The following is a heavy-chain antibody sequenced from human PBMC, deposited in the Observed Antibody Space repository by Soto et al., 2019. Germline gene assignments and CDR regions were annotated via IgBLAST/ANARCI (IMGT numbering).Heavy chain of an antibody. CDR1: GFTFSSYA. J-gene: IGHJ6*01. CDR3: ARDGYIVVVPAAYYYYYGMDV. D-gene: IGHD2-2*01. V-gene: IGHV3-30-3*01. CDR2: ISYDGSNK. Sequence: QVQLVESGGGVVQPGRSLRLSCAASGFTFSSYAMHWVRQAPGKGLEWVAVISYDGSNKYYADSVKGRFTISRDNSKNTLYLQMNSLRAEDTAVYYCARDGYIVVVPAAYYYYYGMDVW.